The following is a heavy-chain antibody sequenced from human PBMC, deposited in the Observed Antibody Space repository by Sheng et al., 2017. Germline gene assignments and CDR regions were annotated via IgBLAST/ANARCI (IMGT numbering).Heavy chain of an antibody. V-gene: IGHV4-39*07. Sequence: QLQLQESGPGLVKPSETLSLTCTVSGGSISSNGYYWGWIRQPPGRGLEWIGSIYYSGSTYYNPSLKSRVTISVDTSKNQFSLKLSSVTAADTAVYYCARECSGGSCYYLYWGQGTLVTVSS. D-gene: IGHD2-15*01. CDR3: ARECSGGSCYYLY. CDR2: IYYSGST. J-gene: IGHJ4*02. CDR1: GGSISSNGYY.